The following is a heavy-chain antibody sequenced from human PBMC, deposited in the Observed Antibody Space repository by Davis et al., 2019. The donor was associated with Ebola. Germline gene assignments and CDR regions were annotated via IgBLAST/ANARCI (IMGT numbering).Heavy chain of an antibody. CDR3: AREDYSNYA. V-gene: IGHV3-30*03. CDR2: ISHDGRNI. J-gene: IGHJ4*02. Sequence: GESLKISCAASGFTFSNYGMNWVRQAPGKGLEWIAFISHDGRNIPYAGSVWGRFTISRDNSRNTVYLQMNSLRPEDTAVYFCAREDYSNYAWGQGILVTVAS. D-gene: IGHD4-11*01. CDR1: GFTFSNYG.